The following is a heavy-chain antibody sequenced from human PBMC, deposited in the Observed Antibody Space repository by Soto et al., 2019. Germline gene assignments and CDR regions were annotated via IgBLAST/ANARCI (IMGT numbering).Heavy chain of an antibody. J-gene: IGHJ6*02. CDR1: GDSFTTYW. V-gene: IGHV5-51*01. CDR3: VNISVRRVSGWYYCYLVDV. CDR2: IYPGDSDT. Sequence: GESLKISCKASGDSFTTYWIAWVRQMPGKGLEWMGIIYPGDSDTRYSPSFQGQVTISVDKSITTAYLQWSSLKASDTAMYYYVNISVRRVSGWYYCYLVDVGGRGTTVTV. D-gene: IGHD3-10*01.